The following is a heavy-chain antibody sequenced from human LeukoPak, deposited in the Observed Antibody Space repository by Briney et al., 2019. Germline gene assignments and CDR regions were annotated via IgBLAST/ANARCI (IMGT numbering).Heavy chain of an antibody. Sequence: SETLSLTCTVSGDFITAYYWSWIRQPPGKGLEWIGYVYYSGSTEYNPSLRSRVTISLEMSKHQFSLNLTSVTAADTAVYYCAANSGPDFDYWGQGALVTVSS. D-gene: IGHD1-26*01. CDR1: GDFITAYY. J-gene: IGHJ4*02. CDR2: VYYSGST. CDR3: AANSGPDFDY. V-gene: IGHV4-59*01.